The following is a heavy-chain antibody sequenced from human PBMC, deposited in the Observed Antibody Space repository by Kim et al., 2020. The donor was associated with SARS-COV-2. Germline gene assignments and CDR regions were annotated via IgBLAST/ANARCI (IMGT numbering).Heavy chain of an antibody. V-gene: IGHV4-34*01. CDR3: ARALRRLTDLDY. Sequence: SETLSLTCAVYGGSFSGYYWSWIRQPPGKGLEWIGEINHSGSTNYNPSLKSRVTISVDTSKNQFSLKLSSVTAADTAVYYCARALRRLTDLDYWGQGTLVTVSS. CDR1: GGSFSGYY. J-gene: IGHJ4*02. D-gene: IGHD5-12*01. CDR2: INHSGST.